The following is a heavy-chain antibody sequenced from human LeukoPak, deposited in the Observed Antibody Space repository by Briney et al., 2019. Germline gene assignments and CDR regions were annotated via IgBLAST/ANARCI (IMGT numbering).Heavy chain of an antibody. CDR3: ARVSPRRGVGY. Sequence: ASVKVSCKASGYTFTSYYMHWVRQAPGQGLEWMGIINPSGGSTSYAQKFQGRVTMTRDMSTSTVYMELSSLRSEDTAVYYCARVSPRRGVGYWGQGTLVTVSS. CDR2: INPSGGST. J-gene: IGHJ4*02. CDR1: GYTFTSYY. V-gene: IGHV1-46*01. D-gene: IGHD3-3*01.